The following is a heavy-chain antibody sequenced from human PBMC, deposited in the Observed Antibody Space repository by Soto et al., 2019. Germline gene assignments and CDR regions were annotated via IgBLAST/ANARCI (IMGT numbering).Heavy chain of an antibody. J-gene: IGHJ4*02. CDR1: GYSFTSYW. CDR2: IYPGDSDT. V-gene: IGHV5-51*01. Sequence: PGESLKISCKGSGYSFTSYWIGWVRQMPGKGLEWMGIIYPGDSDTRYSPSFQGQVTISADKSISTAYLQWSSLKASDTAMYYCARRGYYDFWRGSENFDYWGQGTLVTVSS. D-gene: IGHD3-3*01. CDR3: ARRGYYDFWRGSENFDY.